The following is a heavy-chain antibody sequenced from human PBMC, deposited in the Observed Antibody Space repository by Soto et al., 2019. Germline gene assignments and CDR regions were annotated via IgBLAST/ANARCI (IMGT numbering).Heavy chain of an antibody. J-gene: IGHJ6*02. Sequence: SSETLSLTCSVSCYSVTSSDYYWAWIRQPPGKGLEWIGSMFYSGHTYYNPSLKSRATLSVDTSKNQFSVRLNSVTAADTAVYYCARLSVSLSGPYGIHVWGQGTTVTVSS. CDR2: MFYSGHT. CDR1: CYSVTSSDYY. V-gene: IGHV4-39*01. CDR3: ARLSVSLSGPYGIHV. D-gene: IGHD2-15*01.